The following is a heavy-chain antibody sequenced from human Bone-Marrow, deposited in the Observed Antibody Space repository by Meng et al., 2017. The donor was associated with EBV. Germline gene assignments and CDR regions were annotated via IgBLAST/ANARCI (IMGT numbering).Heavy chain of an antibody. J-gene: IGHJ4*02. CDR3: ARATSGWVEIYY. CDR1: GCSGSGGSYD. D-gene: IGHD6-19*01. V-gene: IGHV4-61*01. CDR2: IYYSGST. Sequence: QVPHQESDAGLAKPSGTLSLHCTVSGCSGSGGSYDWSWIRQPPGKGLELIGYIYYSGSTNYNPSLKSRVTISVDTSKNQFSLKLSSVTAADTAVYYCARATSGWVEIYYWGQGTLVTVSS.